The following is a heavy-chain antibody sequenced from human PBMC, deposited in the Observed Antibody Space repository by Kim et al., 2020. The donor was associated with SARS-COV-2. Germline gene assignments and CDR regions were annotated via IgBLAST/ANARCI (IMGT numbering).Heavy chain of an antibody. Sequence: ASVKVSCKASGYTFTGYYMHWVRQAPGQGLEWMGWINPNSGGTNYAQKFQGRVTMTRDTSISTAYMELSRLRSDDTAVYYCARDPTLTTDYYYYYYMDVWGKGTTVTVSS. CDR3: ARDPTLTTDYYYYYYMDV. D-gene: IGHD4-4*01. V-gene: IGHV1-2*02. CDR2: INPNSGGT. CDR1: GYTFTGYY. J-gene: IGHJ6*03.